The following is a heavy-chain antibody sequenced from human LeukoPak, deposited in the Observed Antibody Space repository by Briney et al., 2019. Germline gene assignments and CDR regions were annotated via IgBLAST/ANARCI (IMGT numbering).Heavy chain of an antibody. CDR1: GGTFSSYA. V-gene: IGHV1-69*04. CDR2: IIPILGIA. J-gene: IGHJ5*02. CDR3: ARGGPAATLVAPWFDP. Sequence: SVKVSCKASGGTFSSYAISWVRQAPGQGLEWMGRIIPILGIANYAQKFQGRVTITADKSTGTAYMELSSLRSEDTAVYYCARGGPAATLVAPWFDPWGQGTLSPSPQ. D-gene: IGHD2-2*01.